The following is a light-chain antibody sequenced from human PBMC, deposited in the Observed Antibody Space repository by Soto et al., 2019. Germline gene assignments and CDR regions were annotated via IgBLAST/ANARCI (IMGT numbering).Light chain of an antibody. CDR2: AAS. CDR3: QQNSNLQST. J-gene: IGKJ1*01. V-gene: IGKV3-11*01. CDR1: QSIGTY. Sequence: EIVLTQSPATLSLSPGDRATLSCRASQSIGTYVNWFQQKPGQTPRLLIYAASTRVTCIPDRISGSGSGTDFSLTISSREPEDSAVYYWQQNSNLQSTFGQGTKVEIK.